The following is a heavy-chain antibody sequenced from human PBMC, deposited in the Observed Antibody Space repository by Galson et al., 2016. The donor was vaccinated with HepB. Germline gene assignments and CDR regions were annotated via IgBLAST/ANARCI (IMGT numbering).Heavy chain of an antibody. CDR1: GFTFSGYW. Sequence: SLRLSCAASGFTFSGYWMTWVRQAPGKGLEGVAVISYDGSSKYYADSVKGRFTISRDNSKNTLYLQMNSLRADDTAVYYCAKESGLWNVKTDFDYWGQGTVVTVSS. CDR3: AKESGLWNVKTDFDY. D-gene: IGHD1-1*01. V-gene: IGHV3-30*18. CDR2: ISYDGSSK. J-gene: IGHJ4*02.